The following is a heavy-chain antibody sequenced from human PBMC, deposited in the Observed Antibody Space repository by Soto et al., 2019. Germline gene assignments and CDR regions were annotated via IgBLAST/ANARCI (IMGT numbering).Heavy chain of an antibody. CDR1: GFTFSSYA. CDR3: ARDRLRWEYSFDF. J-gene: IGHJ4*02. Sequence: GGSLRLSCAASGFTFSSYAMSWVRQAPGKGLEWVAVISSDGSNEYYADSVKGRFTISRDNSRNMLYLQMNSLSVEDTAVYYCARDRLRWEYSFDFWGRATLVIVSA. CDR2: ISSDGSNE. V-gene: IGHV3-30*03. D-gene: IGHD1-26*01.